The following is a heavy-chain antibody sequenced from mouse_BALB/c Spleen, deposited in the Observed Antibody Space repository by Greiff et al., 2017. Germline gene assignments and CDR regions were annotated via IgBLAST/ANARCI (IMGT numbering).Heavy chain of an antibody. CDR1: GFTFSSFG. V-gene: IGHV5-17*02. J-gene: IGHJ3*01. Sequence: DVHLVESGGGLVQPGGSRKLSCAASGFTFSSFGMHWVRQAPEKGLEWVAYISSGSSTIYYADTVKGRFTISRDNPKNTLFLQMTSLRSEDTAMYYCARNYGNGYYFDYWGQGTLVTVSA. CDR2: ISSGSSTI. D-gene: IGHD2-1*01. CDR3: ARNYGNGYYFDY.